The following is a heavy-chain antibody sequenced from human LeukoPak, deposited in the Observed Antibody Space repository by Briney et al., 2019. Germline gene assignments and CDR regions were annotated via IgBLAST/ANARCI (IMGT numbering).Heavy chain of an antibody. CDR3: ARGLGSDAFDI. CDR1: GGSISSGDYY. Sequence: SETLSLTCTVSGGSISSGDYYWRWIRQPPGTGLEWIGYIYYSGSTYYNPSLKSRVTISVDTSKNQFSLKLSSVTAADTAVYYCARGLGSDAFDIWGQGTMVTVSS. V-gene: IGHV4-30-4*01. J-gene: IGHJ3*02. CDR2: IYYSGST.